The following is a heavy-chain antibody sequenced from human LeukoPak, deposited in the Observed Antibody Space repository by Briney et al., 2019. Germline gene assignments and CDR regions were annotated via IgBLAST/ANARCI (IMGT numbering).Heavy chain of an antibody. CDR2: MNPNSGNT. J-gene: IGHJ4*02. CDR1: GYTFTSYD. V-gene: IGHV1-8*01. Sequence: ASVKVSCKASGYTFTSYDINRVRQATGQGLEWMGWMNPNSGNTGYAQKFQGRVTMTRNTSISTAYMELSSLRSEDTAVYYCAITPIVVVITSSGYWGPGTLVTVSS. D-gene: IGHD3-22*01. CDR3: AITPIVVVITSSGY.